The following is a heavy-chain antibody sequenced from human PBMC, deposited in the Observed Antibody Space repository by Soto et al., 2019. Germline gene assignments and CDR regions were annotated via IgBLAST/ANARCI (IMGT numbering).Heavy chain of an antibody. Sequence: SETLSLTCTVSGGSVSSGSYYWSWIRQPPGKGLEWIGYIYYSGSTNYNPSLKSRVTISVDTSKNQFSLKLSSVTAADTAVYYCAREGANLHGMDVWGQGTTVTVSS. CDR2: IYYSGST. J-gene: IGHJ6*02. V-gene: IGHV4-61*01. CDR1: GGSVSSGSYY. CDR3: AREGANLHGMDV.